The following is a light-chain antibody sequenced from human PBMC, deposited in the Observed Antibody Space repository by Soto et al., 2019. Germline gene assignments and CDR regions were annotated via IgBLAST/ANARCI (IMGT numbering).Light chain of an antibody. J-gene: IGKJ4*01. Sequence: VFTQSPATLSVSPGERATLSCRASQTFNNKLAWYQQKPGQAPRLIIYRTTTRATGVPARFSGSGSETEFTLTISSLQSEDFAVYYCQQDNNWPLTFGGGTKGDIK. CDR1: QTFNNK. CDR2: RTT. CDR3: QQDNNWPLT. V-gene: IGKV3-15*01.